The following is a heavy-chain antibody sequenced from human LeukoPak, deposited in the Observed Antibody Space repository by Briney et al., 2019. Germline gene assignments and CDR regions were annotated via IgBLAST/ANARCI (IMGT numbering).Heavy chain of an antibody. CDR3: ARATVTTASLDY. CDR1: GYTFTGYY. V-gene: IGHV1-2*02. CDR2: INPNSGGT. Sequence: EASVKVSCKASGYTFTGYYMHWARQAPGQGLEWMGWINPNSGGTNYAQKLQGRVTMTTDTSTSTAYMELRSLRSDDTAVYYCARATVTTASLDYWGQGTLVTVSS. D-gene: IGHD4-17*01. J-gene: IGHJ4*02.